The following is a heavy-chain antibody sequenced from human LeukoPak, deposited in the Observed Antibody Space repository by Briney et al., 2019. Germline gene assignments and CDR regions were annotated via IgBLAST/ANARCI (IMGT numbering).Heavy chain of an antibody. Sequence: QTGGSLRLSCAASTFTFSGYWMAWVRQAPGKGLEWVASIKQDGSERYYVDSVKGRFTISRDNAEKSLYLQMDSLRAEDTAVYYCARPYISSARGTFDIWGQGTMVTVSS. CDR3: ARPYISSARGTFDI. CDR2: IKQDGSER. J-gene: IGHJ3*02. V-gene: IGHV3-7*01. CDR1: TFTFSGYW. D-gene: IGHD3-3*02.